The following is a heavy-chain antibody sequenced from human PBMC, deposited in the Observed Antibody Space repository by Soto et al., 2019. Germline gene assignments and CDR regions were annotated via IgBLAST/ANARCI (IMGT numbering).Heavy chain of an antibody. CDR2: TYYRSKWYN. CDR1: GDSVSSNSAA. Sequence: PSQTLSLTCAISGDSVSSNSAAWNWIRQSPSRGLEWLGRTYYRSKWYNDYAVSVKSRITINPDTSKNQFSMQLNSVTPEDTAVFYCSRDLNYYGSGIIRNNWFDPWGQGTLVTVSS. V-gene: IGHV6-1*01. CDR3: SRDLNYYGSGIIRNNWFDP. D-gene: IGHD3-10*01. J-gene: IGHJ5*02.